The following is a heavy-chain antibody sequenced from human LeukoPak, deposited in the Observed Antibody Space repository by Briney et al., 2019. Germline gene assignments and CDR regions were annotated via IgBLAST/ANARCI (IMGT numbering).Heavy chain of an antibody. D-gene: IGHD3-22*01. CDR3: AKVGDSSGYYYSDDAFDI. Sequence: GGSLRLSCAASGFTFSSYWMSWVRQAPGKGLEWVANIKQDGSEKYYVDSVKGRFTISRDNSKNTLYLQMNSLRAEDTAVYYCAKVGDSSGYYYSDDAFDIWGQGTMVTVSS. CDR1: GFTFSSYW. V-gene: IGHV3-7*01. CDR2: IKQDGSEK. J-gene: IGHJ3*02.